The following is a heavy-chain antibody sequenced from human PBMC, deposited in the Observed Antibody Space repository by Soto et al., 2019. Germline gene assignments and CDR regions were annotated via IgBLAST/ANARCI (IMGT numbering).Heavy chain of an antibody. CDR2: ISSNGGST. Sequence: GGSLRISCAASGFTFSSYAMHWVRQAPGKGLEYVSAISSNGGSTYYANSVKGRFTISRDNSKNTLYLQMGSLRAEDMAVYYCARSTLVVAAPFDYWGQGTLVTVSS. CDR1: GFTFSSYA. J-gene: IGHJ4*02. CDR3: ARSTLVVAAPFDY. D-gene: IGHD2-15*01. V-gene: IGHV3-64*01.